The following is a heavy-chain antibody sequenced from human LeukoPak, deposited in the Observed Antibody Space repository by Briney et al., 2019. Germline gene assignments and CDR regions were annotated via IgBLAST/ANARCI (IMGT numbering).Heavy chain of an antibody. V-gene: IGHV4-59*01. J-gene: IGHJ4*02. CDR3: ARGDTGDVIDY. CDR2: IYYSGST. CDR1: GGSINSYY. Sequence: SETLSPTCTVSGGSINSYYWSWIRQPPGKGLEWIGYIYYSGSTNYNPSLKSRVTISVDTSKNQFSLKLSSVTAADTAVYYCARGDTGDVIDYWGQGTLVTVSS. D-gene: IGHD7-27*01.